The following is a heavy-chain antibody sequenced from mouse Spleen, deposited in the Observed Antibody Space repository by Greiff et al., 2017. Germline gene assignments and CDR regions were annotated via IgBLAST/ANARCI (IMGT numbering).Heavy chain of an antibody. CDR2: IYPSDSET. V-gene: IGHV1-61*01. J-gene: IGHJ4*01. CDR1: GYTFTSYW. D-gene: IGHD4-1*01. CDR3: ARELTGYYAMDY. Sequence: QVQLQQPGAELVRPGSSVKLSCTASGYTFTSYWMDWVKQRPGQGLEWIGNIYPSDSETHYNQKFKDKATLTVDKSSSTAYVQLSSLTSEDSAVYYCARELTGYYAMDYWGQGTSVTVSS.